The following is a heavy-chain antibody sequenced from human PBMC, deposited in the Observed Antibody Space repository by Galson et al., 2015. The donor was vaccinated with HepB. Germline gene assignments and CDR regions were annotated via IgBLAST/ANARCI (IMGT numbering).Heavy chain of an antibody. CDR1: GGTFSSYA. J-gene: IGHJ6*03. Sequence: SVKVSCKASGGTFSSYAISWVRQAPGQGLEWMGGIIPIFGTANYAQKFQGRVTITADESTSTAYMELSSLRSEDTAVYYCARATQYYDFWSGYYEYYYYYYMDVWGKGTTVTVSS. CDR2: IIPIFGTA. V-gene: IGHV1-69*13. D-gene: IGHD3-3*01. CDR3: ARATQYYDFWSGYYEYYYYYYMDV.